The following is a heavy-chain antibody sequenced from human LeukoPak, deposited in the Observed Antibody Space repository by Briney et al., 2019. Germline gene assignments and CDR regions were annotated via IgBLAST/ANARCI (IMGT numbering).Heavy chain of an antibody. D-gene: IGHD3-10*01. CDR1: GDSISTYY. Sequence: SETLSLTCTVSGDSISTYYWSWIRQPSGKGLEWIGYIYYRVTSDYNPSLKSRVTMSVDMSTRQISLKLSSVTAADTAVYYCARAVGGDGSGSLWGPGTLVTVSS. CDR2: IYYRVTS. V-gene: IGHV4-59*01. CDR3: ARAVGGDGSGSL. J-gene: IGHJ4*02.